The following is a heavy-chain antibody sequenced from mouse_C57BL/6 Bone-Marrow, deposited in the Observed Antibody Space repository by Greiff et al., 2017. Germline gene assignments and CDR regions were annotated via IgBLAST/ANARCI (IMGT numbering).Heavy chain of an antibody. CDR3: ARGLLDSSGSAWFAY. V-gene: IGHV1-22*01. CDR2: INPNNGGT. D-gene: IGHD3-2*02. CDR1: GYTFTDYN. Sequence: VQLQQSGPELVKPGASVKMSCKASGYTFTDYNMHWVKQSHGKSLEWIGYINPNNGGTSYNQKFKGKATLTVNKSSSTAYMELRSLTSEDSAVYYCARGLLDSSGSAWFAYWGQGTLVTVSA. J-gene: IGHJ3*01.